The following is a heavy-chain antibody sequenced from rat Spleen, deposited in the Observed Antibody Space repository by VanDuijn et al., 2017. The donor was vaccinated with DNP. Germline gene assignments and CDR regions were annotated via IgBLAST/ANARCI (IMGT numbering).Heavy chain of an antibody. CDR2: VWYDGDT. CDR3: SRDWTTGALDA. D-gene: IGHD1-10*01. V-gene: IGHV2-63*01. Sequence: QVQLKESGPGLVQPSETLSLTCTVSGFSLTSGSVTWVRQPSGKRPEWMGRVWYDGDTAYNSVLKSRLSISRDTSKNQVFLKMNSRQTCDTGTFFWSRDWTTGALDAWGQGTSVTVSS. J-gene: IGHJ4*01. CDR1: GFSLTSGS.